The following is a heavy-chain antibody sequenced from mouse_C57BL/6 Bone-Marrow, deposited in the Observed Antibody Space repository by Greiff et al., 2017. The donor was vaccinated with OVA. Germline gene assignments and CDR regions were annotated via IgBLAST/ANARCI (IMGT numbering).Heavy chain of an antibody. V-gene: IGHV1-66*01. J-gene: IGHJ2*01. CDR2: IYPGSGNT. CDR1: GYSFTSYY. CDR3: ARAYPYYFDY. Sequence: QVQLQQSGPELVKPGASVKISCKASGYSFTSYYIHWVKQRPGQGLEWIGWIYPGSGNTKYNEKFKGKATLTADTSSSTAYMQLSSLTSEDSAVYYCARAYPYYFDYWGQGTTLTVSS. D-gene: IGHD5-1*01.